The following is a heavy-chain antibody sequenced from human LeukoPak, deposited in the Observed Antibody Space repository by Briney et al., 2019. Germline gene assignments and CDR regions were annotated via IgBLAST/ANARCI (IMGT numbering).Heavy chain of an antibody. J-gene: IGHJ4*02. CDR2: IRYDGSNK. CDR1: GFTFSISG. D-gene: IGHD3-10*01. V-gene: IGHV3-30*02. Sequence: GGSLRLSSAASGFTFSISGMRWVRQAPGKGLEWVAFIRYDGSNKYYADSVKGRFTISRDNSKNTLYLQMNSLRAEDTAVYYCAKEATMDYYGSASYLDYWGQGTLVTVSS. CDR3: AKEATMDYYGSASYLDY.